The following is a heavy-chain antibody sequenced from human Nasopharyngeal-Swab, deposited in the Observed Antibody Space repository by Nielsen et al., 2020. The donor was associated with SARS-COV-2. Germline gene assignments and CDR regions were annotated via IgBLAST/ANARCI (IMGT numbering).Heavy chain of an antibody. Sequence: VRQAPGKGLEWVSGISWNSGSIGYADSVKGRFTIFRDNAKNSLYLQMNSLRAEDTALYYCAKDMRIAAAFDYWGQGTLVTVSS. CDR3: AKDMRIAAAFDY. V-gene: IGHV3-9*01. D-gene: IGHD6-13*01. J-gene: IGHJ4*02. CDR2: ISWNSGSI.